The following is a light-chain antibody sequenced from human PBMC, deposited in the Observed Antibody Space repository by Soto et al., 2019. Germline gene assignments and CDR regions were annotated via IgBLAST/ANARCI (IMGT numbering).Light chain of an antibody. CDR2: DAS. J-gene: IGKJ2*01. CDR1: QSVSSY. CDR3: HPRSNWPPERT. Sequence: EIVLTQSPATLSLSPGERATLSCRASQSVSSYLAWYQQKPGQAPSLRIYDASNRATGIPARFSGSGSGTDVTLTISSLEPDDFAVYYCHPRSNWPPERTFGPGTKLEIK. V-gene: IGKV3-11*01.